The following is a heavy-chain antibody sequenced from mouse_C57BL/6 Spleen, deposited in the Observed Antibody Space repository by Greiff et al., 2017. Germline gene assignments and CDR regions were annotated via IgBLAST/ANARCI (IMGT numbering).Heavy chain of an antibody. D-gene: IGHD2-4*01. V-gene: IGHV1-69*01. CDR3: ARCRDYDWFAY. J-gene: IGHJ3*01. CDR2: IDPSDSYT. Sequence: QVQLQQPGAELVMPGASVKLSCKASGYTFTSYWMHWVKQRPGQGLEWIGEIDPSDSYTNYNQKFKGKATLTVDKSSSTAYMQLSSLTSEDSAVYYCARCRDYDWFAYWGQGTLVTVSA. CDR1: GYTFTSYW.